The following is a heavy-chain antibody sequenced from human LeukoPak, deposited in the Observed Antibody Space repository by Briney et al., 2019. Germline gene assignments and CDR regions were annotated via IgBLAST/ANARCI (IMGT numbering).Heavy chain of an antibody. Sequence: SETLSLTCTVSGGSISIYYWNWIRQPAGKGLEWIGRIFTSGITNYNPSLKSRVTMSVDTSKNQFSLNLSSVTAADTAVYYCARKGISALAGAFDIWGQGTMVTVSS. J-gene: IGHJ3*02. CDR3: ARKGISALAGAFDI. CDR1: GGSISIYY. D-gene: IGHD2-21*01. CDR2: IFTSGIT. V-gene: IGHV4-4*07.